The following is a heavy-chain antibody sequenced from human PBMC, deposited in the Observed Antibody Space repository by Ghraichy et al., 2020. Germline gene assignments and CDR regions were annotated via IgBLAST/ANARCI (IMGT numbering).Heavy chain of an antibody. CDR3: ARSYGSYVD. CDR2: IYYTGGT. D-gene: IGHD3-10*01. V-gene: IGHV4-39*01. J-gene: IGHJ4*02. CDR1: GGSISSTDYY. Sequence: SRTLSLTCTVSGGSISSTDYYCNWIRQSPGKGLEWIGGIYYTGGTYYNPSLKSRVTISVDTSKNQFSLNLGSVTAADTAVYYCARSYGSYVDWGQGTLVTVSS.